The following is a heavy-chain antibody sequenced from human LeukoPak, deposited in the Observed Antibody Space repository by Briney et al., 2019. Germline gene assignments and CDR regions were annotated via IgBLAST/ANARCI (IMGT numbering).Heavy chain of an antibody. D-gene: IGHD3-22*01. CDR1: GDSISSGDYY. CDR3: ARGPYSYDSSGAFDI. Sequence: PSETLSLTCTVSGDSISSGDYYWSWIRQPAGKGLEWIGRISSSGSTNYNPSLKSRVTIPVDTSKNQFCLKLSSVTAADTAVYFCARGPYSYDSSGAFDIWGQGTMVTVSS. CDR2: ISSSGST. J-gene: IGHJ3*02. V-gene: IGHV4-61*02.